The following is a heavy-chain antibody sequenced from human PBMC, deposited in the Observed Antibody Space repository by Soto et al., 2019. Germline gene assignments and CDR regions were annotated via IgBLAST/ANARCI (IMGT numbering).Heavy chain of an antibody. CDR1: GFTFSGYG. J-gene: IGHJ6*02. V-gene: IGHV3-30*18. Sequence: QVQLVESGGGVVQPGRSLRLSCAASGFTFSGYGMHWVRQAPGKVLEWVALISYDGSNKYYADSVKGRFTISRDNSKNTLYLQMNSLRAEAAAVYYCAKDKGPYSYGPYGMDVWGQGTTVTVSS. CDR3: AKDKGPYSYGPYGMDV. D-gene: IGHD5-18*01. CDR2: ISYDGSNK.